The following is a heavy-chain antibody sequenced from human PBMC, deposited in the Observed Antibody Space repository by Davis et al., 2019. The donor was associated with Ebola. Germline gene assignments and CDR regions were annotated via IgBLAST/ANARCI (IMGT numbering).Heavy chain of an antibody. J-gene: IGHJ1*01. CDR3: ARGTFWSGYPEYFQH. CDR2: INPSGGST. D-gene: IGHD3-3*01. Sequence: ASVKVSCKASGYTFTSYYMHWVRQAPGQGLEWMGIINPSGGSTNYAQTFQGRVTMTRDTSTTTVYMELSSLRSEDTAMYYCARGTFWSGYPEYFQHWGQGTLVTVSS. CDR1: GYTFTSYY. V-gene: IGHV1-46*03.